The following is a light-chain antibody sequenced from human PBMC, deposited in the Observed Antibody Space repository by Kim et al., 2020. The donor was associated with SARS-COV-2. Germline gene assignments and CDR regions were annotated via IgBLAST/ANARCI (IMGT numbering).Light chain of an antibody. CDR2: AAS. J-gene: IGKJ1*01. V-gene: IGKV1-39*01. Sequence: SVGDRVTITCRASQTISRYLHWFQQKQGKAPKLLIYAASSLQSGVPSRFTGSGFGTDFTLTISSLQPEDFATYYCQQSYSIPPWTFGQGTKVDIK. CDR3: QQSYSIPPWT. CDR1: QTISRY.